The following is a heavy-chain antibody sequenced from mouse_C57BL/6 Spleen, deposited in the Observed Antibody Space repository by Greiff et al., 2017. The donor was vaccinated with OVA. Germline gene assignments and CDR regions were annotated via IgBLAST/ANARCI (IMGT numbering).Heavy chain of an antibody. V-gene: IGHV1-50*01. CDR3: ARSSRGYAMDD. J-gene: IGHJ4*01. CDR2: IDPSDSYT. Sequence: QVQLQQSGAELVKPGASVKLSCKASGYTFTSYWMQWVKQRPGQGLEWIGEIDPSDSYTNYNQKFKGKATLTVDTSSSTAYMQLSSLTSEDSAVYYCARSSRGYAMDDWGQGTSVTVSS. CDR1: GYTFTSYW. D-gene: IGHD1-1*01.